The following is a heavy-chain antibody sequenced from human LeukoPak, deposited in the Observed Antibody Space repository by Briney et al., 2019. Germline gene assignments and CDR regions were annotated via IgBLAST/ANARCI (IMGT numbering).Heavy chain of an antibody. CDR1: GFTFSSYG. V-gene: IGHV3-30*02. CDR3: AKVREGQLAGNYYFDY. D-gene: IGHD1-1*01. J-gene: IGHJ4*02. Sequence: GGSLRLSCAASGFTFSSYGMHWVRQAPGKGLEWVAFIRYDGSNKYYADSVKGRFTISRDNSKNTLYLQMNSLRAEDTAVYYCAKVREGQLAGNYYFDYWGQGTLVTVSS. CDR2: IRYDGSNK.